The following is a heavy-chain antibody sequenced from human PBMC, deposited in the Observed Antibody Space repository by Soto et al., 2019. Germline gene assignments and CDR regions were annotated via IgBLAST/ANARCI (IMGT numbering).Heavy chain of an antibody. CDR3: ARELGTSWSPYYYYDSMDV. D-gene: IGHD6-13*01. Sequence: QVQLQQSGPGLVRPSQTLSLTCAISGGSVSSNNAAWTWIRQSPWRGIEWLGRTYYRSTWNDDYVVSLKGRITINPDTSQNQFSLQLNSVTPEDTAVYYCARELGTSWSPYYYYDSMDVWGQGTTVTVSS. J-gene: IGHJ6*03. CDR2: TYYRSTWND. V-gene: IGHV6-1*01. CDR1: GGSVSSNNAA.